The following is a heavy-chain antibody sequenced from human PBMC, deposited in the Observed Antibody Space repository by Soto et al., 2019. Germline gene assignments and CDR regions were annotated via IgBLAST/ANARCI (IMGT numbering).Heavy chain of an antibody. CDR1: GCTFSSYG. Sequence: GGSLRLSWAASGCTFSSYGMHWVRQAPGKGLEWVAVIWYDGSNKYYADSVKGRFTISRDNSKNTLYLQMNSLRAEDTAVYYCARDIGSSGWFDYWGQGTLVTVSS. V-gene: IGHV3-33*01. D-gene: IGHD6-19*01. CDR2: IWYDGSNK. CDR3: ARDIGSSGWFDY. J-gene: IGHJ5*01.